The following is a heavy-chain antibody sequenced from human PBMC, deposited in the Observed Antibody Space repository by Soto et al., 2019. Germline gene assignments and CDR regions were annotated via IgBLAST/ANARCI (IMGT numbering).Heavy chain of an antibody. CDR1: GFTFSSYA. CDR3: AKDRYEYSSSWVYFDY. CDR2: ISGSGGIT. J-gene: IGHJ4*02. D-gene: IGHD6-13*01. V-gene: IGHV3-23*01. Sequence: GGSLRLSCAASGFTFSSYAMSWVRQAPGKGLEWVSAISGSGGITYYADSVKGRFTISRDNSKNTLYLQMNSLRVEDTAVYYCAKDRYEYSSSWVYFDYWGQGSLVTVSS.